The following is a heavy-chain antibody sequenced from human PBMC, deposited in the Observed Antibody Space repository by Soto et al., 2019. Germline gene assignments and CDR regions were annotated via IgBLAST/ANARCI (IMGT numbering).Heavy chain of an antibody. CDR2: IYYSGST. CDR1: GGSISSGDYY. J-gene: IGHJ3*02. D-gene: IGHD3-3*01. Sequence: SVTLSLTCTVSGGSISSGDYYWSWIRQPPGKGLEWIGYIYYSGSTYYNPSLKSRVTISVDTSKNQFSLKLSSVTAADTAVYYCARLRQDLFGVVISYAFDIWGQGTMVTVSS. CDR3: ARLRQDLFGVVISYAFDI. V-gene: IGHV4-30-4*01.